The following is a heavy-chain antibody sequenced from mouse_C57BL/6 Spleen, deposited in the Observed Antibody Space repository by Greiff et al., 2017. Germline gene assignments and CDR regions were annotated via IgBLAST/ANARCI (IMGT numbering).Heavy chain of an antibody. Sequence: VQLQQSGPELVKPGASVKISCKASGYSFTSYYIHWVKQRPGQGLEWIGWIYPGSGNTKYNEKFKGKATLTADTSSSTAYMQLSSLTSEDSAVYYCARGYYGPFDYWGQGTTRTVSS. D-gene: IGHD1-1*01. CDR3: ARGYYGPFDY. V-gene: IGHV1-66*01. CDR2: IYPGSGNT. CDR1: GYSFTSYY. J-gene: IGHJ2*01.